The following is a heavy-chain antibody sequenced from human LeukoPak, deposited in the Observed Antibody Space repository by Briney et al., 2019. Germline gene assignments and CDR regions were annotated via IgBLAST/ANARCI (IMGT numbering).Heavy chain of an antibody. CDR1: GGSFSGYY. CDR2: INHSGST. CDR3: ARAGGGYNPFLY. D-gene: IGHD5-24*01. V-gene: IGHV4-34*01. J-gene: IGHJ4*02. Sequence: SETLSLTCAVYGGSFSGYYWSWIRQPPGKGLEWIGEINHSGSTNYNPSLKSRVTISVDTSKNQFSLKLSSVTAADTAMYYCARAGGGYNPFLYWGQGTLVTVSS.